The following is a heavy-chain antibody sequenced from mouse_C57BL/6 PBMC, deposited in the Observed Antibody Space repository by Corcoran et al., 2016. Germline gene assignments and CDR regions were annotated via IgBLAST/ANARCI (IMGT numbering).Heavy chain of an antibody. J-gene: IGHJ1*03. CDR1: GYTFTTYG. CDR2: INTYSGVP. V-gene: IGHV9-3*01. Sequence: QIQLVQSGPELKKPGETVKISCKASGYTFTTYGMSWVKQAPGKGLKWMGWINTYSGVPTYADDFKGRFAFSLETSASTAYLQINNLKNEDTATYFCARWWVTPDWYFDVWGTGTTVTVSS. CDR3: ARWWVTPDWYFDV. D-gene: IGHD1-1*02.